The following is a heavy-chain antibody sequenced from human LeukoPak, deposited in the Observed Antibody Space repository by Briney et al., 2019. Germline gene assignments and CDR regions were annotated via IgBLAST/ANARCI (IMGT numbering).Heavy chain of an antibody. V-gene: IGHV3-11*01. J-gene: IGHJ5*02. CDR2: ISSSGSTI. CDR1: GFTFSDYY. CDR3: ARELGDSSSWYGKNWFDP. Sequence: PGGSLRLSCAASGFTFSDYYMSWIRQAPGKGLEWVSYISSSGSTIYYADSVKGRFTISRDNAKNSLYLQMNSLRAEDTAVYYCARELGDSSSWYGKNWFDPRGQGTLVTVSS. D-gene: IGHD6-13*01.